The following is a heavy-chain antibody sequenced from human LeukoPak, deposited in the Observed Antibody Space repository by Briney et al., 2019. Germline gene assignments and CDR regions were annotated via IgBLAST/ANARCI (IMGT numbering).Heavy chain of an antibody. Sequence: RGSLRLSCAASGFTFSSYWMSWVRQAPGKGLEWVANIKQDGSEKYYVDSVKGRFTISRDNAKNSLYLQMNSLRAEDTAVYYCARVPGKTVVTPAGGMDVWGQGTTVTVSS. CDR3: ARVPGKTVVTPAGGMDV. CDR2: IKQDGSEK. D-gene: IGHD4-23*01. V-gene: IGHV3-7*01. J-gene: IGHJ6*02. CDR1: GFTFSSYW.